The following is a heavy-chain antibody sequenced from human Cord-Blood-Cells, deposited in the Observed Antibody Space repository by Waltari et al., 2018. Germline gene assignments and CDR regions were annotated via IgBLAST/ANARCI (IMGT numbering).Heavy chain of an antibody. CDR3: ARDLWYGDYAFDI. V-gene: IGHV3-48*02. Sequence: EVQLVESGGGLVQPGGSLRLSCAASGFTFSSYTMNWVLKAPGKGLEWVSYISSSSSTIYYADSVKGRFTISRDNAKNSLYLQMNSLRDEDTAVYYCARDLWYGDYAFDIWGQGTMVTVSS. CDR1: GFTFSSYT. D-gene: IGHD4-17*01. J-gene: IGHJ3*02. CDR2: ISSSSSTI.